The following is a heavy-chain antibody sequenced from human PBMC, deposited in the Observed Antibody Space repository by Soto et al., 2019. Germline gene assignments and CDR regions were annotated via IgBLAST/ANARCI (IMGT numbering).Heavy chain of an antibody. CDR1: GFTFSNFG. CDR3: ARDPGQDEAMDY. V-gene: IGHV3-33*01. CDR2: IWHDGKNK. J-gene: IGHJ4*02. Sequence: QVQVVESGGGVVQPGTSLRLSCAASGFTFSNFGMHWVRQAPGKGLEWVAVIWHDGKNKYYADSAKGRFTISRDNSKNTLYLQRTSLRAEDTAVYYCARDPGQDEAMDYWGQGTLVPVSS.